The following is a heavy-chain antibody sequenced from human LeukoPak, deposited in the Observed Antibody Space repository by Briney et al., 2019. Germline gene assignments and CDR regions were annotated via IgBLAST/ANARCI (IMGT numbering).Heavy chain of an antibody. Sequence: SETLSLTCSVSGGSITSYYWSWIRQPPGKGLEWIGYIYDSGSTNYNPSLKSRVTISVDTSKNQFSLKLSSVTAADTAVYYCARGDYPIYYWGQGTLVTVSS. CDR2: IYDSGST. V-gene: IGHV4-59*12. J-gene: IGHJ4*02. CDR1: GGSITSYY. CDR3: ARGDYPIYY. D-gene: IGHD2-21*01.